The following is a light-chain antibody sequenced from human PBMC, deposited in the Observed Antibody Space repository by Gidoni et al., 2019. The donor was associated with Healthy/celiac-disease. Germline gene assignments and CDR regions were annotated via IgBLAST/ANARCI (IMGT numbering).Light chain of an antibody. J-gene: IGKJ1*01. V-gene: IGKV1-5*03. CDR2: RAS. Sequence: DIQMTQSPSTLSASVGARVTINCRASQSISSWLAWYQQKPGKAPKLLIYRASSLESGVPSRFSGSGFGTEFTLTISSLQPDDFATYYCQQYNSFSWTFGQXTKVEIK. CDR1: QSISSW. CDR3: QQYNSFSWT.